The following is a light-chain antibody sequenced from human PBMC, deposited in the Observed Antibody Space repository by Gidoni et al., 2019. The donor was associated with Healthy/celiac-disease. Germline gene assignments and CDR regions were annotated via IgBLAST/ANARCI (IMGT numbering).Light chain of an antibody. J-gene: IGKJ3*01. V-gene: IGKV2-28*01. Sequence: DIVMTQSPLSLPVTPGEPASISCRSSQSLLHSNGYNYLDWYLQKPGQSPQLLIYLGSNRASGVPDRFSGSGSGTDFTLKISRVEAEDVGVYYCMQALQTPLFXPXTKVDIK. CDR1: QSLLHSNGYNY. CDR3: MQALQTPL. CDR2: LGS.